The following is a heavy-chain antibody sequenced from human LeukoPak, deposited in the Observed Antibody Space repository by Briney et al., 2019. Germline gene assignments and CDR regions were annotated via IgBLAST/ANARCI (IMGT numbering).Heavy chain of an antibody. J-gene: IGHJ4*02. CDR3: ARGRSGSLY. CDR1: GGSFSGYY. Sequence: SETLSLTCAVYGGSFSGYYWSWIRQPPGKGLEWIGEINHSGSTNYNPSLKSRVTISVDTSKNQFSLKLCSVTAADTAVYYCARGRSGSLYWGQGTLVTVSS. V-gene: IGHV4-34*01. D-gene: IGHD1-26*01. CDR2: INHSGST.